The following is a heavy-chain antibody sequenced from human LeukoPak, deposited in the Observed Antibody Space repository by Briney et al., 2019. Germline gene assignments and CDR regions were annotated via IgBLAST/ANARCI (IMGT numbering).Heavy chain of an antibody. CDR1: GGSFSGYY. D-gene: IGHD5-24*01. V-gene: IGHV4-34*01. CDR3: AREINWFDP. Sequence: SSETLSLTCAVYGGSFSGYYWSWIRQPPGKGLEWIGEINHSGSTNYNPSLKSRVTISVDTSKNQFSLKLSSVTAADTAVYYCAREINWFDPWGQGTLVTVSS. J-gene: IGHJ5*02. CDR2: INHSGST.